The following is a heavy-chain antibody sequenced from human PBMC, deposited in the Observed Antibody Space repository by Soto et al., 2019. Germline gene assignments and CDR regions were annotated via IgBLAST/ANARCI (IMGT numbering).Heavy chain of an antibody. V-gene: IGHV3-9*01. CDR1: GFTFDDYA. CDR2: INWNSGSI. Sequence: GGSLRLSCAASGFTFDDYAMHWVRQVPGKGLEWVSGINWNSGSIGYGDSVKGRFAISRDNAKNSLHLQMNSLSAEDTAFYYCARARDGYDLHYWGQGTLVTVSS. CDR3: ARARDGYDLHY. J-gene: IGHJ4*02. D-gene: IGHD5-12*01.